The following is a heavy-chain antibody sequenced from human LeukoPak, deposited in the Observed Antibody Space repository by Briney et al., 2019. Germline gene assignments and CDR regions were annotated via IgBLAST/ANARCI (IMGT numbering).Heavy chain of an antibody. CDR3: ARVEMAPGYYFDY. D-gene: IGHD5-24*01. V-gene: IGHV4-39*07. J-gene: IGHJ4*02. CDR1: GDSISSSSYY. Sequence: SETLSLTCTVSGDSISSSSYYWGWIRQPPGKGLEWVGSMYYSGNTYYNPSLKSRVTISVDTPKSQFSLKLSSVTAADTAVYYCARVEMAPGYYFDYWGQGTLVTVSS. CDR2: MYYSGNT.